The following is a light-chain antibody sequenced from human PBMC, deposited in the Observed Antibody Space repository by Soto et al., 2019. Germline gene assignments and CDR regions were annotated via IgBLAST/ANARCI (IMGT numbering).Light chain of an antibody. V-gene: IGLV1-40*01. CDR3: QSYGV. CDR1: SSNIGAGHD. CDR2: GNI. Sequence: QSVLTQPPSVSGAPGQRVTISCTGSSSNIGAGHDVHWYQQLPGTAPKLLIYGNINRPSGVPDRFSGSRSGTSASLAITGLQAEDEADYYCQSYGVFGGGTQLTVL. J-gene: IGLJ2*01.